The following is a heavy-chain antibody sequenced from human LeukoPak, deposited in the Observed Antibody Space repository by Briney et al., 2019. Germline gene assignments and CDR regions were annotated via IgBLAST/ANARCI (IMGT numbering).Heavy chain of an antibody. J-gene: IGHJ4*02. D-gene: IGHD2-21*02. CDR1: GGSFSGYY. CDR2: INHSGGT. CDR3: ARGHPLLDY. V-gene: IGHV4-34*01. Sequence: SETLSLTCAVYGGSFSGYYWTWIRQPPGKGLEWIGEINHSGGTNYNPSLKSRVAISVDTSKNQFSLKLSSVTAADTAVYYCARGHPLLDYWGQGTLVTVSS.